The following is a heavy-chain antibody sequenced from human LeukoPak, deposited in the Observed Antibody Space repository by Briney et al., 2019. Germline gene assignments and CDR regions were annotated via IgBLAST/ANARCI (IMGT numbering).Heavy chain of an antibody. V-gene: IGHV4-39*07. CDR2: IYYSGST. J-gene: IGHJ4*02. CDR1: GDSISSTSYY. D-gene: IGHD1-26*01. CDR3: ARATSGSYGDFDY. Sequence: SETLSLTCTVSGDSISSTSYYWGWIRQPPGKGLEWIGNIYYSGSTAYIPSLKSRATISVDTSKNQFSLKLNSVTAADTAVYYCARATSGSYGDFDYWGQGTLVTVSS.